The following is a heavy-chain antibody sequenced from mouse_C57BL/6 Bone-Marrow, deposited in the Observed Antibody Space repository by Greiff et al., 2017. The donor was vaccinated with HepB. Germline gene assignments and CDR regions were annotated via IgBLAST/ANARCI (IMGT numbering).Heavy chain of an antibody. V-gene: IGHV1-55*01. Sequence: VQLQQSGAELVKPGASVKMSCKASGYTFTSYWITWVKQRPGQGLEWIGDIYPGSGSTNYNEKFKSKATLTVDTSSSTAYMQRSSLTSEDSAVYYCRAYSNYDYYAMDYWGQGTSVTVSS. CDR2: IYPGSGST. CDR1: GYTFTSYW. CDR3: RAYSNYDYYAMDY. D-gene: IGHD2-5*01. J-gene: IGHJ4*01.